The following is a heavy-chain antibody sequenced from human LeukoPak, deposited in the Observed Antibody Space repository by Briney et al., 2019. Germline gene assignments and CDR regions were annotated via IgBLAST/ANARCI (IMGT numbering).Heavy chain of an antibody. J-gene: IGHJ4*02. D-gene: IGHD6-25*01. V-gene: IGHV3-74*01. Sequence: GGSLRLSCAASGFTFSSYWMHWVCQAPGKGLVWVSRINSDGSVTTYADSVKGRFTISRDNAKNTLYLQMNSQRAEDTAVYYCAREVAAGCDYWGQGTLVTVSS. CDR1: GFTFSSYW. CDR2: INSDGSVT. CDR3: AREVAAGCDY.